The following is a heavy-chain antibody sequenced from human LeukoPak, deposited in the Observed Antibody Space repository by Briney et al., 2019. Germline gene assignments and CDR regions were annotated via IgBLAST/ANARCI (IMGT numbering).Heavy chain of an antibody. J-gene: IGHJ4*02. V-gene: IGHV3-7*01. Sequence: GGSLRLSCAASGFSFSSHWMSWVRQAPGRGLEWVANIKQDGSEKYYVDSVKGRFTIFRDNAKNSVYLQMNSLSAEDTAVYYCARDGSAPGIYFDYWGQGSLVTVSS. D-gene: IGHD6-13*01. CDR1: GFSFSSHW. CDR2: IKQDGSEK. CDR3: ARDGSAPGIYFDY.